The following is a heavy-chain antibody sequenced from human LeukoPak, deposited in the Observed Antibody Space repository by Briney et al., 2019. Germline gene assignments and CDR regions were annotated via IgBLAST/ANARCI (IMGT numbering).Heavy chain of an antibody. D-gene: IGHD3-22*01. CDR1: GFTFSNYW. J-gene: IGHJ4*02. V-gene: IGHV3-7*01. Sequence: GGSLRLSCAASGFTFSNYWMTWVRQAPGKGLEWVANIKEDGRDTHYVDSVKGRFTISRDNAKNSLYLQMNSLRAEDTAVYYCARVPYYDSSGIFDYWGQGTLVTVSS. CDR3: ARVPYYDSSGIFDY. CDR2: IKEDGRDT.